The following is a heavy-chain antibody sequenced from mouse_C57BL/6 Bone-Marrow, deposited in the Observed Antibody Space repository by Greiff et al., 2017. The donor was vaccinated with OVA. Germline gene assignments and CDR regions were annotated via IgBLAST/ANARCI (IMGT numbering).Heavy chain of an antibody. CDR3: ARGGSTMITTGRGRRAWLAY. CDR2: IDPSDSYT. Sequence: QVQLQQPGAELVKPGASVKLSCKASGYTFTSYWMQWVKQRPGQGLEWIGEIDPSDSYTNYNQKFKGKATLTVDTSSSTAYMQLSSLTSEASAVFNCARGGSTMITTGRGRRAWLAYWGQGTLVTVSA. V-gene: IGHV1-50*01. CDR1: GYTFTSYW. J-gene: IGHJ3*01. D-gene: IGHD2-4*01.